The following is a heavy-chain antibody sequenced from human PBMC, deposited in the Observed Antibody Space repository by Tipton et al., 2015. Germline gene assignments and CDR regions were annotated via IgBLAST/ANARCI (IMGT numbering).Heavy chain of an antibody. CDR2: ISHSGSI. J-gene: IGHJ4*02. Sequence: TLSLTCTISTYSISRDSYWGWIRQPPGKGLEWIGAISHSGSIYYNPSLRSRVTISRDTSKNQFSLRLSSVTAADTAVYYCACQDYDLLSRDYPAIDYWGQGTLVTVSS. CDR1: TYSISRDSY. D-gene: IGHD3-3*01. V-gene: IGHV4-38-2*02. CDR3: ACQDYDLLSRDYPAIDY.